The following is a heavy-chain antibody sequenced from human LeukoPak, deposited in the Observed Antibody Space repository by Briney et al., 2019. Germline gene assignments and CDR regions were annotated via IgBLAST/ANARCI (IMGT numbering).Heavy chain of an antibody. CDR1: GYTFTSYY. CDR3: ARDGYCSSTSCYDFDY. CDR2: INPSGGST. V-gene: IGHV1-46*01. Sequence: ASVKVSCKASGYTFTSYYMHWVRQAPGQGLEWMGIINPSGGSTGYAQKFQGRVTMTRDTSTSTVYMELSSLRSEDTAVYYCARDGYCSSTSCYDFDYWGQGTLVTVSS. D-gene: IGHD2-2*03. J-gene: IGHJ4*02.